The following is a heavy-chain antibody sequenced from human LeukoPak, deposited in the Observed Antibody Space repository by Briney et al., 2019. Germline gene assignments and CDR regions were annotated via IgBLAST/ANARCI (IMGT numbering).Heavy chain of an antibody. J-gene: IGHJ6*02. CDR3: ARDLTWSAAAGTNSHFYGMDV. Sequence: SQTLSLTCAISGDSVSSNSAAWNWIRQSPSRGLEWLGRTYYRSKWYNDYAVSVKSRITINPDTSKNQFSLQLNSVTPEDTAVYYCARDLTWSAAAGTNSHFYGMDVWGQGTTVTVSS. V-gene: IGHV6-1*01. CDR1: GDSVSSNSAA. CDR2: TYYRSKWYN. D-gene: IGHD6-13*01.